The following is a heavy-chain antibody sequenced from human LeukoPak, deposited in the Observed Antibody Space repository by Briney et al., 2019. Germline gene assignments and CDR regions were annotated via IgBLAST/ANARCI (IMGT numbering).Heavy chain of an antibody. CDR2: IIPILGIA. Sequence: SVKVSCKASGGTFSSYAISWVRQAPGQGLEWMGRIIPILGIANYAQKFQGRVTITADKSTSTAYMELSSLRSEDTAVYYCARERRYSSSWYAQGWFDPWGQGTLVTVSS. J-gene: IGHJ5*02. V-gene: IGHV1-69*04. CDR3: ARERRYSSSWYAQGWFDP. CDR1: GGTFSSYA. D-gene: IGHD6-13*01.